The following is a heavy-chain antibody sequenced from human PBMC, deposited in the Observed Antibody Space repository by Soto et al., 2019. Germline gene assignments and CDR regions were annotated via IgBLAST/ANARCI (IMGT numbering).Heavy chain of an antibody. V-gene: IGHV4-34*01. D-gene: IGHD5-18*01. Sequence: SETLSLTCAVYGGSFSGYYWSWIRQPPGKGLEWIGEINHSGSTNYNPSLKSRVTISVDTSKNQFSLKLSSVTATDTAVYYCARGGGYSYGPHKIDYWGQGTLVTVSS. CDR2: INHSGST. CDR3: ARGGGYSYGPHKIDY. CDR1: GGSFSGYY. J-gene: IGHJ4*02.